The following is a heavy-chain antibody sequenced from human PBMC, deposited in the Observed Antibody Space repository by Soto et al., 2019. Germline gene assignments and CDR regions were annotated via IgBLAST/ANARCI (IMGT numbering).Heavy chain of an antibody. CDR1: GFTFSSYG. CDR3: ARGPTDCTNGVCQKYYYYYYMDV. V-gene: IGHV3-30*03. D-gene: IGHD2-8*01. Sequence: GGSLRLSCAASGFTFSSYGMHWVRQAPGKGLEWVAVISYDGSNKYYADSVKGRFTISRDNAKNSLYLQMNSLRAEDTAVYYCARGPTDCTNGVCQKYYYYYYMDVWGKGTTVTVSS. J-gene: IGHJ6*03. CDR2: ISYDGSNK.